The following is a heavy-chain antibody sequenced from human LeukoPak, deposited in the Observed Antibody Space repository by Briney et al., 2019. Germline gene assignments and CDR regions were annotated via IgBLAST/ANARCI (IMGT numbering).Heavy chain of an antibody. CDR3: ASALQLYFAFIA. CDR2: ISGTSNTI. Sequence: GGSLRLSCAASGFTFSAYNMSWVRQAPGKGLEWLSYISGTSNTIYYTDSVKGRFTISRDNAKNSLCLQMDSLRVEDTAVYYCASALQLYFAFIAWGQGTLVTASS. V-gene: IGHV3-48*04. CDR1: GFTFSAYN. D-gene: IGHD5-18*01. J-gene: IGHJ5*02.